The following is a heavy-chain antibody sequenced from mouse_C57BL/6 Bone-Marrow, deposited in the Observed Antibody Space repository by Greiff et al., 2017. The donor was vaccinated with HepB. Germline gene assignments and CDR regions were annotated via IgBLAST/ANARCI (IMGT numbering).Heavy chain of an antibody. CDR2: IYPRSGNT. CDR1: GYTFTSYG. Sequence: VQLQQSGAELARPGASVKLSCKASGYTFTSYGISWVKQRTGQGLEWIGEIYPRSGNTYYNEKFKGKATLTADKSSSTAYMELRSLTSEDSAVYFCARRAITTVVARAYWGQGTLVTVSA. J-gene: IGHJ3*01. CDR3: ARRAITTVVARAY. D-gene: IGHD1-1*01. V-gene: IGHV1-81*01.